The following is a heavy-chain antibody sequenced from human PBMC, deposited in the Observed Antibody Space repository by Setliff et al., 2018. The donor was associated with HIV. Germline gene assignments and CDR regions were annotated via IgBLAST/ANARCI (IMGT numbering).Heavy chain of an antibody. D-gene: IGHD3-22*01. CDR3: AKSYHSSGYYFH. CDR2: VNTGNGNT. CDR1: GYTFTSYA. J-gene: IGHJ4*02. Sequence: ASVKVSCKTSGYTFTSYAIHWVRQAPGQRLEWMGWVNTGNGNTKYSQKVQGRVTITRDTSASTAYMELSSLTSKDTAVYYCAKSYHSSGYYFHWGQGTLVTVSS. V-gene: IGHV1-3*04.